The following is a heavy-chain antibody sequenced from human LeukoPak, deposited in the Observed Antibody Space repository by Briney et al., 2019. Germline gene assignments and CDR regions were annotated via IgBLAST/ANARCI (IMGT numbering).Heavy chain of an antibody. J-gene: IGHJ4*02. V-gene: IGHV3-74*01. CDR3: ARLGLRYFDWSDGYYFDY. Sequence: GGSLRLSCAASGFTFSSYWMHWVRQAPGKGLVWVSRINSDGSSTSYADSVKGRFTISRDNAKNTLYLQMNSLRAEDTAVYYCARLGLRYFDWSDGYYFDYWGQGTLVTVSS. CDR2: INSDGSST. D-gene: IGHD3-9*01. CDR1: GFTFSSYW.